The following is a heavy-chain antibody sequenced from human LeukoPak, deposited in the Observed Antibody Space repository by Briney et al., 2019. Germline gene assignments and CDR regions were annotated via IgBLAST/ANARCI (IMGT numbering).Heavy chain of an antibody. J-gene: IGHJ4*02. CDR2: IFQSVST. CDR3: ARNNSNGFDF. V-gene: IGHV4-38-2*02. CDR1: GYSISGGYY. D-gene: IGHD6-19*01. Sequence: PSETLSLTCTVSGYSISGGYYWGWIRPPPGKGLEWIGTIFQSVSTYYNPSLKSRVTTSVDTSKNQFSLKLSSVTAADTAVYYCARNNSNGFDFWSQGTLVTVSS.